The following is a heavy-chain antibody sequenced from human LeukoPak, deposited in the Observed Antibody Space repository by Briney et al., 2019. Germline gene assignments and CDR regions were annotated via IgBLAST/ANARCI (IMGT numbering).Heavy chain of an antibody. Sequence: GGSLRLSCAASGFTVSSIHMVWVRQAPGKGLEWVSVTYTGGNSYYADSVKGRFNISRDIPKNTLYLQMNSLRAEDSALYYCARGGRGSAAVVAPGSFDIWGQGTMVTVSS. CDR2: TYTGGNS. CDR3: ARGGRGSAAVVAPGSFDI. CDR1: GFTVSSIH. V-gene: IGHV3-53*01. D-gene: IGHD3-22*01. J-gene: IGHJ3*02.